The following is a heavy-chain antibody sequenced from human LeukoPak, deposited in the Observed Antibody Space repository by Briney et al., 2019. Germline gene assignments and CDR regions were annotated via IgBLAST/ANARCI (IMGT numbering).Heavy chain of an antibody. D-gene: IGHD3-22*01. V-gene: IGHV4-31*03. Sequence: PSETLSLTCTVSGDSITSGGFYWSWIRQHPGRGVEWIGYIYYRARTYYNPSLKSRVIVSLDTSKNQLSLKLRSVTAADTAVYYCARDSSGRYYFDHGGRGILVTVSS. CDR1: GDSITSGGFY. J-gene: IGHJ4*02. CDR2: IYYRART. CDR3: ARDSSGRYYFDH.